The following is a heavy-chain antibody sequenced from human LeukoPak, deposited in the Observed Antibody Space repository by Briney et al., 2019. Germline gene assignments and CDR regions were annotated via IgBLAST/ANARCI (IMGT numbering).Heavy chain of an antibody. CDR3: ARQIVVVPAAIDY. CDR1: GYTFTSYD. CDR2: MNPNSGNT. J-gene: IGHJ4*02. Sequence: ASVKVSCKASGYTFTSYDINWVRQATGQGLEWMGWMNPNSGNTGYAQKFQGRVTITRNTSISTAYMELSSLRSEDTAVYYCARQIVVVPAAIDYWGQGTLVTVSS. V-gene: IGHV1-8*03. D-gene: IGHD2-2*01.